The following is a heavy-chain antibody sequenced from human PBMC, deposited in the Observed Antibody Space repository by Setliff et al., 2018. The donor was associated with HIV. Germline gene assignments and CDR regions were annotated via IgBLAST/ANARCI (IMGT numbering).Heavy chain of an antibody. V-gene: IGHV1-69*05. D-gene: IGHD3-22*01. Sequence: ASVKVSCKASGGTFSSYAISWVRQAPGQGLEWMGGIIPIFGTANYAQKFQGRVTITTDESTSTAYMELSSLRSEDTAVYYCARTFNSGYLSYAFDIWGQGTMVTVSS. CDR2: IIPIFGTA. CDR1: GGTFSSYA. CDR3: ARTFNSGYLSYAFDI. J-gene: IGHJ3*02.